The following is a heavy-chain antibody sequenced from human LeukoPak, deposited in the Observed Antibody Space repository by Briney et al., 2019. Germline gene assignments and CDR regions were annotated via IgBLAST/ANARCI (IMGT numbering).Heavy chain of an antibody. CDR1: GISFRNYA. Sequence: GGSLRLSCVASGISFRNYAMSWVRQAPARGPEWVSSLRGNDETFYADSVKGRFTLSRDDSRNTVYLQLNNLRVEDTAIYYCARASWVSDPDAVRWGQGTQVAVSS. D-gene: IGHD3-10*01. CDR3: ARASWVSDPDAVR. CDR2: LRGNDET. V-gene: IGHV3-23*01. J-gene: IGHJ4*02.